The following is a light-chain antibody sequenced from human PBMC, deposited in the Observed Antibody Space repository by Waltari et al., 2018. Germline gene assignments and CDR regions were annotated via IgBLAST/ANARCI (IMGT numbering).Light chain of an antibody. V-gene: IGKV2-30*01. CDR1: QRLVYSDGNTY. CDR2: QVS. CDR3: MQGTHWPRV. J-gene: IGKJ4*01. Sequence: DVVMTQSPLSLPVTLGQPASISCTSSQRLVYSDGNTYLNWFHQRPGQSPSRLIYQVSIRAAGVPDRFSGIGSGSDFTLGISRVEAEDIGVYYGMQGTHWPRVFGGGTRVEIK.